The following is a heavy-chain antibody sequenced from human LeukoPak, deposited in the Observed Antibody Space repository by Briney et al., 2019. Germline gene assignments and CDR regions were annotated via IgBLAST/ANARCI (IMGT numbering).Heavy chain of an antibody. CDR2: ISTYNVNT. CDR3: ARDQYYDSKGWFDP. Sequence: ASVKVSCKASGYTFTGYYMHWVRQAPGQGLEWMGWISTYNVNTNYAQKLQGRVTMTTDTSTSTAYMELRSLRSDDTAVYYCARDQYYDSKGWFDPWGQGTLVTVSS. J-gene: IGHJ5*02. D-gene: IGHD3-22*01. V-gene: IGHV1-18*04. CDR1: GYTFTGYY.